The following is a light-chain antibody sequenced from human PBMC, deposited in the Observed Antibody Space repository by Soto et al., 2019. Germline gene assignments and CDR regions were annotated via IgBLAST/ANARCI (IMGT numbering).Light chain of an antibody. CDR2: DAS. Sequence: EIVLKQSPGIVSLNTGERATLSCRASQSASSYLAWYQQKPGQAPRLLIYDASNRATGIPARFSGSGSGTEFTLTISSLQSEDFAVYYCQQYSNWPLTFGGGTKVDIK. CDR1: QSASSY. J-gene: IGKJ4*01. CDR3: QQYSNWPLT. V-gene: IGKV3-11*01.